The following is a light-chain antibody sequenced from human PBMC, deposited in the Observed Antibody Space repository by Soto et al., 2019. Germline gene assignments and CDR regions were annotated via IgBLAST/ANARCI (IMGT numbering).Light chain of an antibody. CDR1: QSVNIF. J-gene: IGKJ5*01. CDR2: DAS. V-gene: IGKV3-11*01. Sequence: ALPQSAATLSLSQGERATLSCRVSQSVNIFLAWYQQKPGQPPRLLIYDASNRATGIPVRFSGSGSETNFTLTISRLEPEDFAVYYCQQRRRWRVTFGQGTRLE. CDR3: QQRRRWRVT.